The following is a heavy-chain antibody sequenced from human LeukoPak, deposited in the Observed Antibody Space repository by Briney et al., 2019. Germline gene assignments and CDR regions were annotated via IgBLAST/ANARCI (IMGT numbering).Heavy chain of an antibody. CDR3: ARAGLFGGDYFDY. CDR2: IYYSGST. D-gene: IGHD2-21*01. V-gene: IGHV4-59*01. Sequence: SETLSPTCTVSGGSISSYYWSWIRQPPGKGLEWIGYIYYSGSTNYNPSLKSRVTISVDTSKNQFSLKLSSVTAADTAVYYCARAGLFGGDYFDYWGQGTLVTVSS. CDR1: GGSISSYY. J-gene: IGHJ4*02.